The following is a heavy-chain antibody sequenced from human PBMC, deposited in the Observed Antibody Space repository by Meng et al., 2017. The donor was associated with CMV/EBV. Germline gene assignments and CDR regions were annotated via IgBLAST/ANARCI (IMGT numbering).Heavy chain of an antibody. D-gene: IGHD2-2*01. J-gene: IGHJ3*02. CDR1: GYSFTSYW. CDR2: IYPGDSDT. Sequence: GGSLRLSCKGSGYSFTSYWIGWVRQMPGKGLEWMGIIYPGDSDTRYSPSLQGQVTISADKSISPAYLQWSSLKASDTAMYYCARHQFKGYCSSTSCYHAFDIWGQGTMVTVSS. V-gene: IGHV5-51*01. CDR3: ARHQFKGYCSSTSCYHAFDI.